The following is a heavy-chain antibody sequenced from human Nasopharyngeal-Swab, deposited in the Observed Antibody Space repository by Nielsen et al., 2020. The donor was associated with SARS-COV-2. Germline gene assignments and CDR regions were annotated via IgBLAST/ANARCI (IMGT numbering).Heavy chain of an antibody. CDR2: ISSSSSYI. Sequence: GGSLRISCAASGFTFNNYNFNWVRQAPGKGLEWVSSISSSSSYIYYADSVKGRFTISRDNAKNSLHLQMNSLRAEDTAVYYCARDGLDYDFWSAYFMDVWGQGTTVTVSS. V-gene: IGHV3-21*01. J-gene: IGHJ6*02. CDR3: ARDGLDYDFWSAYFMDV. CDR1: GFTFNNYN. D-gene: IGHD3-3*01.